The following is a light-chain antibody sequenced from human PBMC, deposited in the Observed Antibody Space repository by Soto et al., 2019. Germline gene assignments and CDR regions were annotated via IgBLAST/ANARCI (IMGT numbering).Light chain of an antibody. CDR3: AAWGDNLNGWV. Sequence: QSVLTQPPSASGTPGQRVTISCSGSSSNIGNNAVNWYQQFPGTAPKLLIYDNIQRPSGVPDRFSGSKSGTSASLAISGLQSEDAADYYCAAWGDNLNGWVFGGGTKLTVL. J-gene: IGLJ3*02. V-gene: IGLV1-44*01. CDR1: SSNIGNNA. CDR2: DNI.